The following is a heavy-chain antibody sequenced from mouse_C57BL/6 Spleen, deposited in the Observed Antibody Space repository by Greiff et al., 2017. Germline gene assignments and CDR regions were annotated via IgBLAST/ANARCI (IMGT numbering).Heavy chain of an antibody. CDR2: IYPGGGSI. CDR1: GYTFTEYT. J-gene: IGHJ2*01. V-gene: IGHV1-62-2*01. CDR3: ARNEDRPYYFDY. Sequence: QVQLQQSGAELVKPGASVKLSCKASGYTFTEYTIHWVKQRSGQGLEWIGWIYPGGGSIKYNEKFKDKVTLTADNSSSTVYMELSRLTSEDTAVYFCARNEDRPYYFDYWGQGTTLTVSS.